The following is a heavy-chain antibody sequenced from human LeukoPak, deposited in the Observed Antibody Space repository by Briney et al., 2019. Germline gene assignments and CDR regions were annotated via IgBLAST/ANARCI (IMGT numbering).Heavy chain of an antibody. V-gene: IGHV7-4-1*02. D-gene: IGHD6-6*01. CDR3: ARSKVSQLAVLDDY. J-gene: IGHJ4*02. CDR2: INTNTGNP. Sequence: GASVKVSCKASGYSFTSYAMNWVRQAPGQGLEWMGWINTNTGNPTYAQGFTGRFVFSLDTSVSTAYLQISSLKAEDTAVYYCARSKVSQLAVLDDYWGQGTLVTVSS. CDR1: GYSFTSYA.